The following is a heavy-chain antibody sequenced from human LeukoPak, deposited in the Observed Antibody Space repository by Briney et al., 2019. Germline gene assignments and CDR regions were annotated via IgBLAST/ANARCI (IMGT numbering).Heavy chain of an antibody. CDR3: ARHCSGGNCYSTFDY. V-gene: IGHV4-4*02. D-gene: IGHD2-15*01. Sequence: NPSGTLSLTCAVSGGSISSSNWWSWVRQPPGKGLEWIGEIYHSGSTNYNPSLKSRVTISVDKSKNQFSLKLSSVTAANTAVYYCARHCSGGNCYSTFDYWGQGTLVTVSS. CDR1: GGSISSSNW. J-gene: IGHJ4*02. CDR2: IYHSGST.